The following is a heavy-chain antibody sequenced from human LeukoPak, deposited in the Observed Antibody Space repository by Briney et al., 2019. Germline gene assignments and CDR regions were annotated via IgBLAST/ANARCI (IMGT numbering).Heavy chain of an antibody. CDR1: GGTFNNSA. CDR2: IMPLFGTA. V-gene: IGHV1-69*05. Sequence: SVKVSCKTSGGTFNNSAISWVRQAPGQGLEWLGGIMPLFGTAGYAQKFQGRVTITKDESTRTVYLELTSLISDDTAVYYCARDVHGGYGSRWFDPWGQGTLVSVSS. CDR3: ARDVHGGYGSRWFDP. D-gene: IGHD5-12*01. J-gene: IGHJ5*02.